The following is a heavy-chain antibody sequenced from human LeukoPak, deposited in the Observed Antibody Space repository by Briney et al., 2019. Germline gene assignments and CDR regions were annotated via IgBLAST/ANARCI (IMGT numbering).Heavy chain of an antibody. Sequence: ASVKVSCKACGYTFTSYYMHWVRQAPGQGLEWMGIINPSGGSTSYAQKLQGRVTMTRDTSTSTVYMKLRSLRSEDTAVYYCARVLQDGYSSGWTFDYWGQGTLVTVSS. CDR1: GYTFTSYY. CDR3: ARVLQDGYSSGWTFDY. J-gene: IGHJ4*02. CDR2: INPSGGST. D-gene: IGHD6-19*01. V-gene: IGHV1-46*03.